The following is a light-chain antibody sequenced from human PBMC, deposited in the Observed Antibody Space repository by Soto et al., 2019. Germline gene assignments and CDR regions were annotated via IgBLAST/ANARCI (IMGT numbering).Light chain of an antibody. CDR2: DAS. CDR3: QQFISYPLT. CDR1: QGISSA. Sequence: AIQLTQSPSSLSASVGDRVTITCRASQGISSALAWYQQKPGRALKLLIYDASNLEGGVPSRFRGSGSWTDFSPTISSLQPEDFAAYYCQQFISYPLTFGGGTKVEIK. V-gene: IGKV1-13*02. J-gene: IGKJ4*01.